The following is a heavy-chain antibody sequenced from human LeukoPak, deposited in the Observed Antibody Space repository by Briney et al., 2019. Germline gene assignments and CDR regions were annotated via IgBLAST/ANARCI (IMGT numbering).Heavy chain of an antibody. D-gene: IGHD3-10*01. J-gene: IGHJ4*02. V-gene: IGHV3-33*06. CDR2: IWYDGSIP. CDR3: VKTLKYYGSGRGLFDS. CDR1: GFTFSSYG. Sequence: PGRSLRLSCAASGFTFSSYGMHWVRQAPGKGLEEVAVIWYDGSIPYYADSVKGRFTISRDNSKNMLYLQMSSLRADDTAVYYCVKTLKYYGSGRGLFDSWGQGTLVTVSS.